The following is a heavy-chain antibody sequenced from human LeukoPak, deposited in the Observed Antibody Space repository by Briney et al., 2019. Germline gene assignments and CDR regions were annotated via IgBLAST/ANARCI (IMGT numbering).Heavy chain of an antibody. D-gene: IGHD1-26*01. CDR1: GFTFSSYS. Sequence: GGSLRLSCAASGFTFSSYSMNWVRQAPGKGLEWVSYISSSSSTIYYADSVKGRFTISRDNAKNSLYLQMNSLRAEDTAVYYCARGSRIVGAPSYDYWGQGTLVTVSS. CDR3: ARGSRIVGAPSYDY. V-gene: IGHV3-48*04. J-gene: IGHJ4*02. CDR2: ISSSSSTI.